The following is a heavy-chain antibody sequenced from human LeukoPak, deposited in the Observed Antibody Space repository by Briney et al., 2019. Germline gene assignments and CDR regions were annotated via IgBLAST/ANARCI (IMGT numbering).Heavy chain of an antibody. CDR3: ARDTEGSNWYFDL. V-gene: IGHV1-2*02. CDR1: GYTFTDYY. J-gene: IGHJ2*01. CDR2: INPNSGGT. D-gene: IGHD6-13*01. Sequence: ASVKVSCKASGYTFTDYYVHWVRQAPGQGLEWMGWINPNSGGTSYPPKFQGRVTMTRDTSITTAYMELSRLRPDDTAVYYCARDTEGSNWYFDLWGRGTLVTVSS.